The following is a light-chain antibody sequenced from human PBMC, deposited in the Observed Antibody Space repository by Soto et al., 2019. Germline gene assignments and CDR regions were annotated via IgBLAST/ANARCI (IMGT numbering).Light chain of an antibody. CDR3: QQSYSTPQT. J-gene: IGKJ1*01. Sequence: DIQMTQSPSSLSASVGDRVTITCRASQSISNFLNWYQQKPGRAPKLLIHSAPSLHSGVPSRFSASGSGTDFTLTISSLQLEDFATYFCQQSYSTPQTFGQGTKVDIK. V-gene: IGKV1-39*01. CDR2: SAP. CDR1: QSISNF.